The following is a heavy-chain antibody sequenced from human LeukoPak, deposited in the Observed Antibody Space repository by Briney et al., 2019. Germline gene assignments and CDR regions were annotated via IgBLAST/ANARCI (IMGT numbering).Heavy chain of an antibody. CDR1: GGSISSGDYY. V-gene: IGHV4-30-4*08. J-gene: IGHJ3*02. D-gene: IGHD3-16*01. CDR3: ARDATYVTRAFDI. Sequence: SQTLSLTCTVSGGSISSGDYYWSWIRQPPGKGLEWIGYIYYSGSTYYNPSLKSRVTISVDTSKNQFSLKLSSVTAADTAVYYCARDATYVTRAFDIWGQGTMVTVSS. CDR2: IYYSGST.